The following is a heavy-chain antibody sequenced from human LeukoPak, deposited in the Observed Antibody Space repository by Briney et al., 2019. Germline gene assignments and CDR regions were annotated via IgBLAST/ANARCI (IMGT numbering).Heavy chain of an antibody. CDR1: GGSISSGGYS. V-gene: IGHV4-30-2*01. J-gene: IGHJ4*02. CDR2: IYQSGST. D-gene: IGHD2-15*01. CDR3: ARGSERAWSPPDY. Sequence: PSETLSLTCAVSGGSISSGGYSWSWIRQPPGKGLEWIGYIYQSGSTYYNPSLKSRVTISVDRSKNQFSLKLSSMTAADTAVYYCARGSERAWSPPDYWGQGTLVTVSS.